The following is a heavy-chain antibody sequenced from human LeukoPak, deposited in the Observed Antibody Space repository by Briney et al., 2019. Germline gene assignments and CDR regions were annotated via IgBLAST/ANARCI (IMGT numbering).Heavy chain of an antibody. CDR2: ISSSSSYI. Sequence: PGGSLRLSCAASGFTFSSYSMNRVRQAPGKGLEWVSSISSSSSYIYYADSVKGRFTISRDNAKNSLYLQMNSLRAEDTAVYYCARDAELWFRELLHYYYYYGMDVWGQGTTVTVSS. CDR3: ARDAELWFRELLHYYYYYGMDV. D-gene: IGHD3-10*01. J-gene: IGHJ6*02. V-gene: IGHV3-21*01. CDR1: GFTFSSYS.